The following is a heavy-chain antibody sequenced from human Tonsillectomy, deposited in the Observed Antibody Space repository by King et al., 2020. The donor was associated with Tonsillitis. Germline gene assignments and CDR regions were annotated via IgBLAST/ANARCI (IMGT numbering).Heavy chain of an antibody. CDR3: ARSELITMIVVDAFDI. J-gene: IGHJ3*02. CDR2: IYYSGST. D-gene: IGHD3-22*01. CDR1: GGSISSYY. V-gene: IGHV4-59*01. Sequence: VQLQESGPGLVKPSETLSLTCTVSGGSISSYYWSWIRQPPGKGLEWIGYIYYSGSTNYNPSLKSRVTISVDTSKNQFSLKLSSVTAADTAVYYCARSELITMIVVDAFDIWGQGTMVTVSS.